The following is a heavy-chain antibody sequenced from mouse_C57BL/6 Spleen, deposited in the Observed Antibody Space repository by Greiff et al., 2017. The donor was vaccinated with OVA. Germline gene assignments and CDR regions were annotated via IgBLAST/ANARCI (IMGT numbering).Heavy chain of an antibody. Sequence: VKLQESGAELVRPGASVTLSCKASGYTFTDYEMHWVKQTPVHGLEWIGAIDPETGGTAYNQKFKGKAILTADKSSSTAYMGLSSLTHEDSAVYYCTSDSSGYVAWFAYWGQGTLVSVSA. CDR2: IDPETGGT. J-gene: IGHJ3*01. CDR3: TSDSSGYVAWFAY. V-gene: IGHV1-15*01. CDR1: GYTFTDYE. D-gene: IGHD3-2*02.